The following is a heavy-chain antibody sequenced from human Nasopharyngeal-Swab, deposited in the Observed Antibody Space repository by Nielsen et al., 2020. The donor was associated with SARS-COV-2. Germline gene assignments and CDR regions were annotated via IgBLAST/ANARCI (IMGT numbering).Heavy chain of an antibody. CDR3: AKDINIGIVGATQAYYYYYMDV. J-gene: IGHJ6*03. CDR1: GFTFDDYA. V-gene: IGHV3-9*01. D-gene: IGHD1-26*01. CDR2: ISWNSGSI. Sequence: GGSLRLSCAASGFTFDDYAMHWVRQAPGKGMEWVSGISWNSGSIGYADSVKGRFTISRDNAKNSLYLQMNSLRAEDTALYYCAKDINIGIVGATQAYYYYYMDVWGKGTTVTVSS.